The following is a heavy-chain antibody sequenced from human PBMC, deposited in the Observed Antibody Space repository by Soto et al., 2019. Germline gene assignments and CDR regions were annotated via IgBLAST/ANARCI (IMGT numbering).Heavy chain of an antibody. Sequence: QVQLVQSGAEVKKPGASVKVSCETSGYTFTTYYMHWVRRAPGQGLEWMGMINPSGGSTSYAQKFQGRVTMTRDTSTRTIYMERSSLRRDDTAIYYCARRAYNCANMDVWGQGTTVTVSS. CDR1: GYTFTTYY. CDR2: INPSGGST. CDR3: ARRAYNCANMDV. V-gene: IGHV1-46*01. D-gene: IGHD1-1*01. J-gene: IGHJ6*02.